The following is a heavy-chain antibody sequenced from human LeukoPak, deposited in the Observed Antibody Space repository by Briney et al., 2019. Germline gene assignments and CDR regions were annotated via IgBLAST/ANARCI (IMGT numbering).Heavy chain of an antibody. CDR2: INSDGSSS. Sequence: GGSLRLSCAASGFTFSSYWMHWVRQAPGKGLVWVSRINSDGSSSSYADSVKGRFTISRDNAKNTLYLQMNSLRAEDTAVYYCARVQGHPPNGLDIWGQGTMVTVSS. CDR1: GFTFSSYW. V-gene: IGHV3-74*01. CDR3: ARVQGHPPNGLDI. J-gene: IGHJ3*02. D-gene: IGHD2-8*01.